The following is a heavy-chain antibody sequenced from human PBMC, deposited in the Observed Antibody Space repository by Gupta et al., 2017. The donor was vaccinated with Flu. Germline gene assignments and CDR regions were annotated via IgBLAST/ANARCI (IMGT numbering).Heavy chain of an antibody. CDR2: INRGGST. J-gene: IGHJ4*02. Sequence: RQPPGKGPEWIGEINRGGSTTYNPSLKSRVTISVDTSKKQFYLNLISVSAADTAVYYCARGTYSSRWSSNFDRWGQGTLVTVST. CDR3: ARGTYSSRWSSNFDR. D-gene: IGHD6-13*01. V-gene: IGHV4-34*01.